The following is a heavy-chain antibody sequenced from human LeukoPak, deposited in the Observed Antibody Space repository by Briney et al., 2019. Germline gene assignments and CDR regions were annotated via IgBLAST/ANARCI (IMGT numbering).Heavy chain of an antibody. J-gene: IGHJ5*02. CDR2: IYYSGST. CDR3: ARDMEIGEYSSDRKGFDP. V-gene: IGHV4-39*07. CDR1: GGSISSSSYY. D-gene: IGHD6-19*01. Sequence: PSETLSLTCTVSGGSISSSSYYWGWIRQPPGKGLEWIGSIYYSGSTYYNPSLKSRVTISVDTSKNQFSLKLSSVTAADTAVYYCARDMEIGEYSSDRKGFDPWGQGTLVTVSS.